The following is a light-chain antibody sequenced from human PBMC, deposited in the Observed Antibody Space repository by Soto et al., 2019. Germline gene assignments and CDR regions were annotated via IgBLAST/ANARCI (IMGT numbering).Light chain of an antibody. CDR1: QTIDNA. V-gene: IGKV3-15*01. J-gene: IGKJ2*01. Sequence: EIVMTQSPATLSLSPGERATLSWMASQTIDNALAWYQRKPGHAPRLLIYDASTRATGVPARFSGSGSGTDFTLTISSLQSEDFAVYYCQHYNYWPYTFGQGTKVDIK. CDR3: QHYNYWPYT. CDR2: DAS.